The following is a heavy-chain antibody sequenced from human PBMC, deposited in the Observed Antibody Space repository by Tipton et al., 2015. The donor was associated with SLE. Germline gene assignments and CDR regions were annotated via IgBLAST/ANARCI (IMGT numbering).Heavy chain of an antibody. V-gene: IGHV4-39*07. Sequence: TLSLTCTVSGGSISSSSYYWGWIRQPPGKGLEWIGSIYYSGSTYYNPSLKSRVTISVDTSKNQFSLKLSSVTAADTAVYYCARGATLRDAFDIWGQGTMVP. CDR1: GGSISSSSYY. CDR2: IYYSGST. CDR3: ARGATLRDAFDI. J-gene: IGHJ3*02.